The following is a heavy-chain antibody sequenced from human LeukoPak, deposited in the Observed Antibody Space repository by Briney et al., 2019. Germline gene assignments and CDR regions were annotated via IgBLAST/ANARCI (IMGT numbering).Heavy chain of an antibody. V-gene: IGHV3-23*01. CDR1: GIPLSNYG. Sequence: QAGGSLRLSCAVSGIPLSNYGMSWVRQAPGKGLEWVAGISGSGGSTNYADSVKGRFTISRDNPKNTLFLQMNSLRAEDTAVYFCAKRGVVIRVILVGFHKEAYYFDSWGQGALVTVSS. D-gene: IGHD2/OR15-2a*01. CDR2: ISGSGGST. J-gene: IGHJ4*02. CDR3: AKRGVVIRVILVGFHKEAYYFDS.